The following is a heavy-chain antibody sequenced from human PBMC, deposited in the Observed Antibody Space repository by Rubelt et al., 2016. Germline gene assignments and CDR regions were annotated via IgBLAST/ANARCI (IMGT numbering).Heavy chain of an antibody. CDR3: AKDYEGGSGDY. D-gene: IGHD3-3*01. J-gene: IGHJ4*02. CDR2: ISYDGSNK. CDR1: GFTFSSYG. Sequence: QVQLVESGGGVVQPGRSLRLSCAASGFTFSSYGMHWVRQAPGKGLEWVAVISYDGSNKYYADAVKGRFTISRDNSKNTLYLQMNSLRAEDTAVYYCAKDYEGGSGDYWGQGTLVTVSS. V-gene: IGHV3-30*18.